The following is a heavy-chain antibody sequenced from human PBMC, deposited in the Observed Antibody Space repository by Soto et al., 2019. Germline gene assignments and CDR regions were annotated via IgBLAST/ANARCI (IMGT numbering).Heavy chain of an antibody. CDR2: MEPSTGRT. V-gene: IGHV1-8*01. J-gene: IGHJ4*02. D-gene: IGHD1-26*01. CDR3: ARGVSAGVDY. CDR1: GYSFTSLD. Sequence: QVQLMQSGAEVREPGASVKVSCKASGYSFTSLDINWVRQTAGQGLEWMGWMEPSTGRTGYAQKFQGRVTMTRDTSINTAYMELTTLTSDDTAFYYCARGVSAGVDYWGQGTLVIVSS.